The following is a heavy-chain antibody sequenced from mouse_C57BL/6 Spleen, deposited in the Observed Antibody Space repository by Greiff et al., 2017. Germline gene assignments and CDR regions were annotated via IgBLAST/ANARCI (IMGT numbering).Heavy chain of an antibody. V-gene: IGHV1-80*01. J-gene: IGHJ4*01. D-gene: IGHD4-1*01. CDR3: ARSSLTGTSYAMDY. CDR2: IYPGDGDT. CDR1: GYAFSSYW. Sequence: QVQLKESGAELVKPGASVKISCKASGYAFSSYWMNWVKQRPGKGLERIGQIYPGDGDTNYNGKFKGKATLTADKSSSTAYMQLSSLTSEDSAVYFCARSSLTGTSYAMDYWGQGTSVTVSS.